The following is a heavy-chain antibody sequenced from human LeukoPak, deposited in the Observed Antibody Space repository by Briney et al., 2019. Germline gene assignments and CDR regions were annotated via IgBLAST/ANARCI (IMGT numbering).Heavy chain of an antibody. J-gene: IGHJ2*01. D-gene: IGHD3-22*01. V-gene: IGHV1-3*01. Sequence: ASVKVSCKASGYTFTSYAMHWVRQAPGQRLEWMGWINAGNGNTKYSQKFQGRVTITRDTSASTAYMELSSLRSEDTAVYYCARTPGAPYYYDSSGYLDLWGRGTLVTVSS. CDR2: INAGNGNT. CDR3: ARTPGAPYYYDSSGYLDL. CDR1: GYTFTSYA.